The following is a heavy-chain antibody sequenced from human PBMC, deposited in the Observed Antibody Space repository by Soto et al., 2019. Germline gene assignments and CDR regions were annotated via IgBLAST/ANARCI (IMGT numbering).Heavy chain of an antibody. D-gene: IGHD1-20*01. J-gene: IGHJ4*02. CDR1: GFTFSSYA. Sequence: GGSLRLSCVASGFTFSSYAMSWVRQAPGKGLEWVSTVSGSGSSTYYADSVKGRFTISRDNSKNTLYLQMNSLRAEDTAVYYCTRASFNWNLDFDYWGQGTLVTVSS. V-gene: IGHV3-23*01. CDR2: VSGSGSST. CDR3: TRASFNWNLDFDY.